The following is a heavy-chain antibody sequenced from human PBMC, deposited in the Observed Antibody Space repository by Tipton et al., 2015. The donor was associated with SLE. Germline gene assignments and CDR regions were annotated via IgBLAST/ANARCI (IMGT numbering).Heavy chain of an antibody. CDR1: GGSVSSSNSY. CDR3: ARVGHGFDDSGYNSHYYYYMDV. D-gene: IGHD3-22*01. Sequence: LRLSCNVSGGSVSSSNSYWNWIRQPAGKGLEWIGRLHSSGSVTYNPSLKSRLTISVDTPKNQFSLRLVSVTAADTAVYYCARVGHGFDDSGYNSHYYYYMDVWGKGTTVTVSS. V-gene: IGHV4-61*02. CDR2: LHSSGSV. J-gene: IGHJ6*03.